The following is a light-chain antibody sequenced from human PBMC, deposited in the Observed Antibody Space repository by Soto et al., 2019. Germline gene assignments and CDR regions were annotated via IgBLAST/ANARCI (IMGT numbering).Light chain of an antibody. V-gene: IGLV2-8*01. CDR2: EVS. Sequence: QSALTQPPSASGSPGQSVTISCTGTSSDVGAYNFVSWYQQHPGKAPKLIIYEVSKRPSGVPDRFSASKSGNTASLTVSGLQAEDEADYYCCSHGGSNNFYVFGTGTKLTVL. CDR3: CSHGGSNNFYV. CDR1: SSDVGAYNF. J-gene: IGLJ1*01.